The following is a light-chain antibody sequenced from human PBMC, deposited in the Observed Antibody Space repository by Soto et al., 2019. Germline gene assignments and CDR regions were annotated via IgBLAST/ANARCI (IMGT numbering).Light chain of an antibody. J-gene: IGKJ5*01. V-gene: IGKV3-11*01. CDR1: QSVSSN. CDR2: DAS. CDR3: QRGDT. Sequence: EIVLTQSPAPLSLSPGERATLSCRASQSVSSNLAWYQQKPGQAPRLLIYDASNRATGIPARFSGSGSGTDFTLTISSLEPEDFAVYYWQRGDTFGQGTRLDIK.